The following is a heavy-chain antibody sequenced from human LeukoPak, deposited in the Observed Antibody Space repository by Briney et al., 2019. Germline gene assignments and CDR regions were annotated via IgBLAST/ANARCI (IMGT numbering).Heavy chain of an antibody. D-gene: IGHD6-19*01. J-gene: IGHJ4*01. Sequence: GGSLRLSCAASEFTFSSYAMSWVRQAPGKGLEWVSGISGSGSSTYYADSVKGRFTISRDNSKNTLYLQMNSLRAEDTAVYYCAKGIYSSGWSYFDYWGHGTLVTVSS. CDR1: EFTFSSYA. CDR2: ISGSGSST. CDR3: AKGIYSSGWSYFDY. V-gene: IGHV3-23*01.